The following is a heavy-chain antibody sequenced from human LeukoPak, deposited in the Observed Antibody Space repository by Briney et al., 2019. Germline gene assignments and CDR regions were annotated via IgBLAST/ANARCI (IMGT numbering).Heavy chain of an antibody. D-gene: IGHD5-24*01. CDR2: INHSGST. J-gene: IGHJ1*01. Sequence: PSETLSLTCAVYGGSFSGYYWSWIRQPPGKGLEWIGEINHSGSTNYNPSLKSRITISVDTSKNQFSLKLSSVTAADTAVYYCASRDGYNPHWGQGTLVTVSS. CDR3: ASRDGYNPH. CDR1: GGSFSGYY. V-gene: IGHV4-34*01.